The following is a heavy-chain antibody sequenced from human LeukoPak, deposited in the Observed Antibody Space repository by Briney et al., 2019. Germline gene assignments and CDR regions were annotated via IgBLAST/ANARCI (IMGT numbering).Heavy chain of an antibody. CDR3: ASSSGIAAADDAFDI. CDR2: IIPILGIA. CDR1: GGTFSSYA. D-gene: IGHD6-13*01. J-gene: IGHJ3*02. V-gene: IGHV1-69*04. Sequence: ASVKVSCKASGGTFSSYAISWVRQAPGQGLEWMGRIIPILGIANYAQKFQGRVTITADKSTSTAYMELSSLRSEDTAVYYCASSSGIAAADDAFDIWGQGTMVTVSS.